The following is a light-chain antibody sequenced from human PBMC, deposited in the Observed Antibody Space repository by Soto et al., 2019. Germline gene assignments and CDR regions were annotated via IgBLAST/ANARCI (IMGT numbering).Light chain of an antibody. CDR1: QSISDW. J-gene: IGKJ1*01. V-gene: IGKV1-5*03. CDR3: QQYNKYWT. CDR2: KAS. Sequence: DIQMTQSPSTLSASVGDRVTITCRASQSISDWLAWYQQRPGKAPKLLIYKASNLPSGVPSRFTHSGSGTEFSPTFTSLPPDDFATYYCQQYNKYWTFGQGTKVENK.